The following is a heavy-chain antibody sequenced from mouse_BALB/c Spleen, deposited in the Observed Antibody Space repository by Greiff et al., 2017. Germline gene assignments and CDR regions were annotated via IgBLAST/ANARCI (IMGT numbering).Heavy chain of an antibody. CDR2: IDPSDSET. J-gene: IGHJ3*01. CDR1: GYSFTSYW. D-gene: IGHD1-1*01. V-gene: IGHV1S126*01. Sequence: QVQLKESGPQLVRPGASVKISCKASGYSFTSYWMHWVKQRPGQGLEWIGMIDPSDSETRLNQKFKDKATLTVDKSSSTAYMQLSSPTSEDSAVYYCARAHYYGSSPFAYWGQGTLVTVSA. CDR3: ARAHYYGSSPFAY.